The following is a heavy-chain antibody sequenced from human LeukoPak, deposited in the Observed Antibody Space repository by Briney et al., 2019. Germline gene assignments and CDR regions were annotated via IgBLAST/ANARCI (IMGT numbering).Heavy chain of an antibody. D-gene: IGHD1-20*01. CDR2: IKPSGGST. CDR1: GYTFTSYY. J-gene: IGHJ4*02. Sequence: GASVKVSCKASGYTFTSYYMHWVRQAPGQGLEWMGIIKPSGGSTSYAQKFQGRVTMTRDTSTSTVYMELSSLRSEDTAVYYCARDGTNPAEYNWKDIPLDYWGQGTLVTVSS. V-gene: IGHV1-46*01. CDR3: ARDGTNPAEYNWKDIPLDY.